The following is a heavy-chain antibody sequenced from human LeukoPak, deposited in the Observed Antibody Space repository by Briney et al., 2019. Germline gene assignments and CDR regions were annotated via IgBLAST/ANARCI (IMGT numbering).Heavy chain of an antibody. Sequence: GGSLKLSCVASGFTFSGSAMHWVRQASGKGLEWVGRIRSKANSYATAYAASVKGRFTISRDNAKNSLYLQMNSLRAEDTAVYYCAKDSLKGRLPDAFDIWGQGTMVTVSS. CDR3: AKDSLKGRLPDAFDI. CDR2: IRSKANSYAT. D-gene: IGHD2-15*01. V-gene: IGHV3-73*01. J-gene: IGHJ3*02. CDR1: GFTFSGSA.